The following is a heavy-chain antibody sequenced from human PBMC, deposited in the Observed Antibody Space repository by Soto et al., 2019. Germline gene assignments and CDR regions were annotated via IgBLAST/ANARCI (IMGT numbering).Heavy chain of an antibody. J-gene: IGHJ4*02. Sequence: GGSLRLSCAASGFTFSSYAMSWVRQAPGKGLEWVSAISGSGGSTYYADSVKGRFTISRDNSKNTLYLQMNSLRVEDTAVYYCGKNLAPSRSYGLDYWGQGTLVTVSS. CDR2: ISGSGGST. V-gene: IGHV3-23*01. CDR3: GKNLAPSRSYGLDY. CDR1: GFTFSSYA. D-gene: IGHD1-26*01.